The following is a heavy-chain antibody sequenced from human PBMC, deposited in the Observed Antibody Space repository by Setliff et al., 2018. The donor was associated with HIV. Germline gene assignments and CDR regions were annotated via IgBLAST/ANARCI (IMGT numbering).Heavy chain of an antibody. CDR1: GESLSSSSYY. CDR2: IYASGST. J-gene: IGHJ6*02. V-gene: IGHV4-39*02. D-gene: IGHD3-10*01. CDR3: VREGGRITMVRGVPSGGLDV. Sequence: SETLSLTCSVSGESLSSSSYYWGWVRQPPGKGLEWIGRIYASGSTNYNPSLRSRVAISVDTSKNHFSLNLSSVTAADPAVYYCVREGGRITMVRGVPSGGLDVWGQGTTVTVSS.